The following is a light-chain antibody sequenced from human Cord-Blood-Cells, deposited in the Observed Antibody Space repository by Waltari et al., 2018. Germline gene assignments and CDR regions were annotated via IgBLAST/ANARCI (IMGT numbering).Light chain of an antibody. CDR3: CSYAGSSTYVV. CDR2: EGS. Sequence: QSALTQPASVSGSPGQSITISCTGTSSDVGSYNLVSWYQQHPGKAPKLMIYEGSKRPSGVSTRFSSSKAGNTASLTISGLQAEDEADYYCCSYAGSSTYVVFGGGTKLTVL. J-gene: IGLJ2*01. V-gene: IGLV2-23*01. CDR1: SSDVGSYNL.